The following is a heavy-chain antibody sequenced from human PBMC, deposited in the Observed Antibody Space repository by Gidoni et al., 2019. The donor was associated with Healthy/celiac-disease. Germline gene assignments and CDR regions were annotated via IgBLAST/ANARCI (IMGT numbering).Heavy chain of an antibody. D-gene: IGHD2-8*01. Sequence: QVQLVESGGGVVQPGRSLRLSCAASGFTFSSYAMHWVRQAPGKGLEWVAVISYDGSNKYYADSVKGRFTISRDNSKNTLYLQMNSLRAEDTAVYYCARVSCTNGVCYQYYDYGMDVWGQGTTVTVSS. CDR1: GFTFSSYA. V-gene: IGHV3-30*04. J-gene: IGHJ6*02. CDR2: ISYDGSNK. CDR3: ARVSCTNGVCYQYYDYGMDV.